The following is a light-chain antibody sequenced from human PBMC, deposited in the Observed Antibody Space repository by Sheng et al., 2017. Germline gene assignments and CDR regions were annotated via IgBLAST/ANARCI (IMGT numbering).Light chain of an antibody. J-gene: IGKJ3*01. CDR3: QQSYTFPRT. V-gene: IGKV1-39*01. Sequence: DIQMTQFPSSLSASVGDRVTITCRAGQSINTYLNWYQHKPGQAPRLLIYGASNLQSGVPSRFSGSGSGTLFTLTITSLQPEDFSSFYCQQSYTFPRTFGPGTKVDIQ. CDR1: QSINTY. CDR2: GAS.